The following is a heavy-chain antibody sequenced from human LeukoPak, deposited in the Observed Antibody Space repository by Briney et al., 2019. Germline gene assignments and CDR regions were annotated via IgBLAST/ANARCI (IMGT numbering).Heavy chain of an antibody. Sequence: SETLSLTCTVSGGSISSYYWSWIRQPPGKGLEWIGEINHSGSTNYNPSLKSRVTISVDTSKNQFSLKLSSVTAADTAVYYCARSRGAFDIWGQGTMVTVSS. D-gene: IGHD3-10*01. V-gene: IGHV4-34*01. CDR2: INHSGST. CDR1: GGSISSYY. CDR3: ARSRGAFDI. J-gene: IGHJ3*02.